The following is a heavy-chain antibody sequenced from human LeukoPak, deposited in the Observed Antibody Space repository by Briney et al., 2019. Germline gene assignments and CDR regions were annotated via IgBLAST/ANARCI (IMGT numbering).Heavy chain of an antibody. CDR2: INHGGST. V-gene: IGHV4-34*01. J-gene: IGHJ5*02. D-gene: IGHD3-10*01. CDR1: GGSFSGYY. CDR3: ARGGYYGSGNDFRFDP. Sequence: PSETLSLTCAVYGGSFSGYYWSWIRQPPGKGLEWIGEINHGGSTNYNPSLKSRVTISVDTSKNQFSLKVSSLTAADTAVYYCARGGYYGSGNDFRFDPWGQGTLVTVSS.